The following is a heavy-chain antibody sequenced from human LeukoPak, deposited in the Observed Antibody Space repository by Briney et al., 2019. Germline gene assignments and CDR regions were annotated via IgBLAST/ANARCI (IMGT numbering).Heavy chain of an antibody. J-gene: IGHJ4*02. CDR1: GFTFSSYG. V-gene: IGHV3-30*18. CDR2: ISYDGSNK. CDR3: AKIVAGTTTSYFDY. D-gene: IGHD1-7*01. Sequence: GGSLRLSCAASGFTFSSYGMHWVRQAPGKGLEWVAVISYDGSNKYYADSVKGRFTISRDNSKNTLYLQMNSLRAEDTAVYYCAKIVAGTTTSYFDYWGQGTLVTVSS.